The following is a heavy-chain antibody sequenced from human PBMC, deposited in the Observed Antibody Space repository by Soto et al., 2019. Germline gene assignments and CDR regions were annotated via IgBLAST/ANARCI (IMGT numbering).Heavy chain of an antibody. V-gene: IGHV4-39*01. CDR1: GGSIISTTHY. J-gene: IGHJ5*02. CDR3: ATHEGEAAVPVGRGWFDP. CDR2: IYYSGST. Sequence: SETLSLTCTVSGGSIISTTHYWGWIRQPPGKGLEWIGGIYYSGSTYYNPSLKSRVTISVDTSKNQFSLKLSSVTAADTAVYYCATHEGEAAVPVGRGWFDPWGQGTLVTVSS. D-gene: IGHD6-13*01.